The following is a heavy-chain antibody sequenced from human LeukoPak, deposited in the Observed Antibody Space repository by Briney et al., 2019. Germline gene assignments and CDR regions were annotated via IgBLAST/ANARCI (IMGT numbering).Heavy chain of an antibody. CDR2: ISSDGSNK. CDR1: GFSFSNYG. J-gene: IGHJ6*02. D-gene: IGHD1-1*01. Sequence: GGSLRLSCAASGFSFSNYGMHWVRQAPGKGLEWVAVISSDGSNKYYADSVKGRFTISRDNSKNTLYLQMNSLRAEDTAVYYCAGDLNWNDAGDYYYYGMDVWGQGTTVTVSS. CDR3: AGDLNWNDAGDYYYYGMDV. V-gene: IGHV3-30*03.